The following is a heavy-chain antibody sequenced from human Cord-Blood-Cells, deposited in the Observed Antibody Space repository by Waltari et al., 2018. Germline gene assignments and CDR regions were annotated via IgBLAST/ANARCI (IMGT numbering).Heavy chain of an antibody. CDR3: ARATIFGVVINAFDI. V-gene: IGHV4-34*01. D-gene: IGHD3-3*01. CDR2: INHSGRT. Sequence: QVQLQQWGAGLLKPSETLSLTCAVYGGSFSGYYWSWIRQPPGKGLEWIGEINHSGRTNYNPSLKSRVTISVDTSKNQFSLKLSSVTAADTAVYYCARATIFGVVINAFDIWGQGTMVTVSS. CDR1: GGSFSGYY. J-gene: IGHJ3*02.